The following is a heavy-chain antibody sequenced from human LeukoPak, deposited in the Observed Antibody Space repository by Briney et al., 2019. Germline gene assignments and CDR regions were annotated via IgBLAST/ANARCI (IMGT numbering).Heavy chain of an antibody. D-gene: IGHD6-19*01. CDR2: ISHDGSNK. CDR3: AKDRQMQWLVNYFDY. Sequence: PGGSLRLSCAASGFTFSSYGMHWVRQAPGKGLEWVAVISHDGSNKYYADSVKGRFTISRDNSKNTLYLQMNSLRAEDTAVYYCAKDRQMQWLVNYFDYWGQRTLVTVSS. J-gene: IGHJ4*02. CDR1: GFTFSSYG. V-gene: IGHV3-30*18.